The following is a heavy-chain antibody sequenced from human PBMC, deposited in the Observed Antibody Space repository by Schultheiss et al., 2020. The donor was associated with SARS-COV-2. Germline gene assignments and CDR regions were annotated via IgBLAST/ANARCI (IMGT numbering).Heavy chain of an antibody. CDR3: ARDPDSSSSLAFDY. CDR1: GFTFDDYA. CDR2: ISWNSGSI. Sequence: GGSLRLSCAASGFTFDDYAMHWVRQAPGKGLEWVSGISWNSGSIGYADSVKGRFTISRDNAKNSLYLQMNSLRAEDTALYYCARDPDSSSSLAFDYWGQGTLVTVSS. J-gene: IGHJ4*02. D-gene: IGHD6-6*01. V-gene: IGHV3-9*01.